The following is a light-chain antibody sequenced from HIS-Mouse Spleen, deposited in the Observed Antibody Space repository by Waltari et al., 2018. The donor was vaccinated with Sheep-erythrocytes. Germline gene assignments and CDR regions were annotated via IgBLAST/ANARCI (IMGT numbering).Light chain of an antibody. V-gene: IGKV1-5*03. CDR1: QSISSW. CDR2: KAS. CDR3: QQYNSYPLT. J-gene: IGKJ4*01. Sequence: DIQMTQSPSTLSASVGDRVTITCRASQSISSWLAWYKQKPGKAPKLLIYKASGLEIGVQSRFSGSGSGTEFTLTISSLQPYDFATYYCQQYNSYPLTFGGGTK.